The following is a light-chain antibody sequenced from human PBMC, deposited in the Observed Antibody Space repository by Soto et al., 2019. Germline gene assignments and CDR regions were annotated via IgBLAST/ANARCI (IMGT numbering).Light chain of an antibody. Sequence: EIGWTQSPGTLSLSPGERATLSCRASQSVSNNYLAWYQQKPGQAPRLLIYGASNRATGIPDRLSGSGSGTDFTLTISRLEPEDFAVYYCQQYGSSGTFGQGSKLDIK. V-gene: IGKV3-20*01. J-gene: IGKJ1*01. CDR2: GAS. CDR3: QQYGSSGT. CDR1: QSVSNNY.